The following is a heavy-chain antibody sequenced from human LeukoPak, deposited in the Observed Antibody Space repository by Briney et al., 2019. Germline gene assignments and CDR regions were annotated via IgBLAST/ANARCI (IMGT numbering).Heavy chain of an antibody. V-gene: IGHV1-2*02. Sequence: ASVKVSCKASGYTFTGYYMHWVRQAPGQGLEWMGWINPNSDGTNYAQKFQGRVTMTRDTSISTAYMELSRLRSDDTAVYYCASSDLGEPTYYWGQGTLVTVSS. CDR1: GYTFTGYY. J-gene: IGHJ4*02. D-gene: IGHD3-16*01. CDR2: INPNSDGT. CDR3: ASSDLGEPTYY.